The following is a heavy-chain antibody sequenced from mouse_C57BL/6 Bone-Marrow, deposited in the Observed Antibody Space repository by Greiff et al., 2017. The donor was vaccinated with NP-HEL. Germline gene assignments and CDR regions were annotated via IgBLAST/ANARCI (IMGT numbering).Heavy chain of an antibody. D-gene: IGHD1-1*01. CDR2: ISDGGSYT. CDR1: GFTFSSYA. J-gene: IGHJ1*03. Sequence: EVQLVESGGGLVKPGGSLKLSCAASGFTFSSYAMSWVRQTPEKRLEWVATISDGGSYTYYPDNVKGRFTISRDNAKNNLYLQMSHLKSEDTAMYYCARDGSPPYYGSNDWYFDVWGTGTTVTVSS. CDR3: ARDGSPPYYGSNDWYFDV. V-gene: IGHV5-4*01.